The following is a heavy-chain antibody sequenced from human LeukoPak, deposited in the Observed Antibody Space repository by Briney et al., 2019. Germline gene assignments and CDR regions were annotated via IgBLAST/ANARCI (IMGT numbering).Heavy chain of an antibody. V-gene: IGHV3-23*01. CDR3: AKDQHPYCSGGSCYSFDY. CDR1: GFTFSTYA. CDR2: ISGSGGST. Sequence: PGGSLRLSCAASGFTFSTYAMSWVRQAPGKGLERVSGISGSGGSTYYADSVKGRFIISRDNSKNTLYLQMYSLRAEDTAVYYCAKDQHPYCSGGSCYSFDYWGQGTLVTVSS. J-gene: IGHJ4*02. D-gene: IGHD2-15*01.